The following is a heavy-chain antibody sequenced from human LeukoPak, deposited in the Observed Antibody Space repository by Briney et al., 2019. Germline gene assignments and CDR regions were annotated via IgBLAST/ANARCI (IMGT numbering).Heavy chain of an antibody. Sequence: ASVKVSCKASGYTFTSYDINWVRQATGQGLEWMGWMNPNSGNTGYAQKFQGRVTMTRNTSISTAYMELSSVRSEDTAVYYCARGGYSYGDLGFYYYYGMDVWGQGNTVTVSS. CDR3: ARGGYSYGDLGFYYYYGMDV. CDR2: MNPNSGNT. CDR1: GYTFTSYD. V-gene: IGHV1-8*01. J-gene: IGHJ6*02. D-gene: IGHD5-18*01.